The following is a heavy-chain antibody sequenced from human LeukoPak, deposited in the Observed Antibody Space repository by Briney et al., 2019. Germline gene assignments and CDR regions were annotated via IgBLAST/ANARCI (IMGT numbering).Heavy chain of an antibody. CDR2: IIPIFGTA. V-gene: IGHV1-69*06. CDR1: GGTFSSYA. D-gene: IGHD6-13*01. CDR3: AREARHSSSWYNWFDP. Sequence: VASVKVSCKASGGTFSSYAISWVRQAPGQGLEWMGGIIPIFGTANYAQKFQGRVTITADKSTSTAYMELSSLRSEDTAVYYCAREARHSSSWYNWFDPWGQGTLVTVSS. J-gene: IGHJ5*02.